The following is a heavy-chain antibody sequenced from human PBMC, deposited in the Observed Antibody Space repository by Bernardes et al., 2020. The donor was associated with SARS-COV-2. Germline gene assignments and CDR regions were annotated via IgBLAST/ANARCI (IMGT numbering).Heavy chain of an antibody. D-gene: IGHD3-10*01. CDR3: ARDPGTSESYLHH. CDR1: GYRFTDYY. Sequence: ASVQVSCKASGYRFTDYYIHWVRQAPGQGLEWMGWINPNSGDTNYVQKFQGRVTMTTDTSISTAYMEVSRLRSDDTALYYCARDPGTSESYLHHWRQGTLVTVSS. V-gene: IGHV1-2*02. J-gene: IGHJ5*02. CDR2: INPNSGDT.